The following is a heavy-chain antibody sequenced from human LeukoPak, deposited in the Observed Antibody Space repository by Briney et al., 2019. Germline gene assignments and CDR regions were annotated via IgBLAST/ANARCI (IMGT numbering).Heavy chain of an antibody. CDR3: ARRVAAAGSGWFDP. CDR2: IYHSGST. V-gene: IGHV4-34*01. D-gene: IGHD6-13*01. Sequence: SETLSLTCAVYGGSFSGYYWSWIRQPPGKGLEWIGEIYHSGSTNYNPSLKSRVTISVDKSKNQFSLKLSSVTAADTAVYYCARRVAAAGSGWFDPWGQGTLVTVSS. J-gene: IGHJ5*02. CDR1: GGSFSGYY.